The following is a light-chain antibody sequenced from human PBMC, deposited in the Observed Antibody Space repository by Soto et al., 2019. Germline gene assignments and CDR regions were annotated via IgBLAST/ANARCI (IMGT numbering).Light chain of an antibody. Sequence: VLRRSRGILYLSPGERATLSCRASQSVSSSYLAWYQQKPGQAPRLLIYGASSRATGIPDRFSGSGSGTDFTLTISRLEPEDFAVYYCQQYGSSPPITCGEGTRLEIK. CDR1: QSVSSSY. CDR2: GAS. V-gene: IGKV3-20*01. J-gene: IGKJ5*01. CDR3: QQYGSSPPIT.